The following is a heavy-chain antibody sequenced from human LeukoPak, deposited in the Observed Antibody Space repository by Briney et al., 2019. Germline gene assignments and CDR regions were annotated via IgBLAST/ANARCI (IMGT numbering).Heavy chain of an antibody. CDR3: ARARAYSSSWYHFDY. D-gene: IGHD6-13*01. CDR2: IYHSGIT. Sequence: SETLSLTCTVSGGSISSGDYYWSWLRQSPGKGLEWIGHIYHSGITYYNPSLKSRVTFLVDTSKNQFSLKVNSVTAADTAVYHCARARAYSSSWYHFDYWGQGTLVTVSS. CDR1: GGSISSGDYY. J-gene: IGHJ4*02. V-gene: IGHV4-30-4*08.